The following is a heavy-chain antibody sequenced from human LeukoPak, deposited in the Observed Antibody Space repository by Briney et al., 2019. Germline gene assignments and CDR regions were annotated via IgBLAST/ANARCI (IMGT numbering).Heavy chain of an antibody. CDR2: ITSSSAYI. V-gene: IGHV3-21*01. CDR1: GFSFSSHS. CDR3: ARGSGSSAWLIDY. J-gene: IGHJ4*02. Sequence: GGSLRLSCAASGFSFSSHSMNWVRQAPGEGLEWVSIITSSSAYIDYADSVRGRFTISRDDAKNSLFLQMNSLRAEDTALYYCARGSGSSAWLIDYWGQGALVTVSS. D-gene: IGHD1-26*01.